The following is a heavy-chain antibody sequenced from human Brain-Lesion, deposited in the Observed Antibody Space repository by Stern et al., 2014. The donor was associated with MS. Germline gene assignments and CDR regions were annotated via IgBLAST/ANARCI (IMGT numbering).Heavy chain of an antibody. CDR2: VYYSGSI. J-gene: IGHJ2*01. CDR1: GGSVSSGGYF. CDR3: ARNPALWYFDL. Sequence: VQLVESDPGLVKPLQTLSLTCTVSGGSVSSGGYFWNWIRQHPGKGLEWIGPVYYSGSIAYNPSLKSRVTISVDTSKNQFSLRLRSVTAADTAVYYCARNPALWYFDLWGRGTLAAVSS. V-gene: IGHV4-31*03. D-gene: IGHD3-3*02.